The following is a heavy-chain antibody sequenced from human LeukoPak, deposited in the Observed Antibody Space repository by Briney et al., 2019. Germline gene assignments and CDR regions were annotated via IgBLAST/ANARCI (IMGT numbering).Heavy chain of an antibody. J-gene: IGHJ4*02. D-gene: IGHD6-13*01. Sequence: GGSLRLSCAASGFTFSGYGMSWVRQAPGKGLEWVSAISGSGGSTYYADSVKGRFTISRDNSKNTLYLQMNSLRAEDTAVYYCAKTIAAAGSGRPHFDYWGQGTLVTVSS. CDR2: ISGSGGST. V-gene: IGHV3-23*01. CDR1: GFTFSGYG. CDR3: AKTIAAAGSGRPHFDY.